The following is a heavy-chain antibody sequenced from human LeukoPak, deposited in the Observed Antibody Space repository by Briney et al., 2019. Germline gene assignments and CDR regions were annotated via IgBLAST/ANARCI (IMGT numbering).Heavy chain of an antibody. CDR3: ARVVTMVRGVQVGDY. V-gene: IGHV1-18*04. J-gene: IGHJ4*02. D-gene: IGHD3-10*01. CDR1: GYTFTSYG. Sequence: ASVKVSCKASGYTFTSYGISWVRHAPGQGLEWMGWISAYNGNTNYAKKLQGRVTMNTDTSTSTAYMELRSLRSDDTDVYYCARVVTMVRGVQVGDYWGQGALVTVSS. CDR2: ISAYNGNT.